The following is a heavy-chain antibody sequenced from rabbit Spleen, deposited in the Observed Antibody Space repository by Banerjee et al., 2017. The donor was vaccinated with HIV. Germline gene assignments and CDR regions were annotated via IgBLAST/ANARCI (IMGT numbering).Heavy chain of an antibody. CDR1: GFDFSSYG. Sequence: QEQLVESGGGLVQPGGSLKLSCKASGFDFSSYGVSWVRQAPGKGLEWIGYIDPVFGSTYYASWVNGRFTISSHNAQNTLYLQLNSLTAADAATYFCARDGTSGWNFNLWGPGTLVTVS. J-gene: IGHJ4*01. D-gene: IGHD1-1*01. CDR3: ARDGTSGWNFNL. CDR2: IDPVFGST. V-gene: IGHV1S47*01.